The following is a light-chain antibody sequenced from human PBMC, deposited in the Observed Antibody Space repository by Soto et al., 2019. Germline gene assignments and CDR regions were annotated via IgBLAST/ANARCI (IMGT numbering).Light chain of an antibody. CDR1: PSNIGSHY. Sequence: QSVLTQPPSVSAAPGEKVTISCSGSPSNIGSHYVSWYQQFPRTAPKLLIYDDDRRPAGMPDRFSGSKSGTSATLGITGLQTGDEADYYCATWDSSLNVVLFGGGTKLTVL. CDR3: ATWDSSLNVVL. CDR2: DDD. V-gene: IGLV1-51*01. J-gene: IGLJ2*01.